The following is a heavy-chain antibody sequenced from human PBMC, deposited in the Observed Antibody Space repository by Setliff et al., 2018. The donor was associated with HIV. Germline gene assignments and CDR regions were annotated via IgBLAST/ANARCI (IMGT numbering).Heavy chain of an antibody. CDR1: GFTFSSYS. CDR2: ISSGGEVM. CDR3: AKHECSRDGKPGWGYGNYRYYYYYMDV. V-gene: IGHV3-23*01. J-gene: IGHJ6*03. Sequence: GGSLRLSCAASGFTFSSYSMNWVRQAPGKGLEWVSAISSGGEVMFYADSVKGRFTISRDKSKNTLYLQLNSLRAEDTAVYYCAKHECSRDGKPGWGYGNYRYYYYYMDVWGKGTTVTVSS. D-gene: IGHD4-17*01.